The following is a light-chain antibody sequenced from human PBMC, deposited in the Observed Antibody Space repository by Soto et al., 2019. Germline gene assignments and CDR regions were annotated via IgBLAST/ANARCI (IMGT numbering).Light chain of an antibody. J-gene: IGKJ1*01. V-gene: IGKV1-39*01. CDR2: AAS. Sequence: GARVTITCRANQTISNSLNWYEQKPGRAPTLLIYAASTLQSGVPSRFSGSGSGTDFTLTISSLQPEDFATYFCQQSYSTPPWTFGQGTKVDIK. CDR1: QTISNS. CDR3: QQSYSTPPWT.